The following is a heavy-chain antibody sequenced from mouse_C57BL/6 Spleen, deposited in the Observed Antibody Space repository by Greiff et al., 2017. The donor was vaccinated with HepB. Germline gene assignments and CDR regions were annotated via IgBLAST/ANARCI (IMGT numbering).Heavy chain of an antibody. CDR1: GYTFTSYW. D-gene: IGHD2-2*01. CDR3: ARFPDYGYDGAWCAY. J-gene: IGHJ3*01. CDR2: IDPSDSYT. Sequence: VQLQQSGAELVKPGASVKLSCKASGYTFTSYWMQWVKQRPGQGLEWIGEIDPSDSYTNYNQKFKGKATLTVDTSSSTAYMQLSSLTSEDSAVYYCARFPDYGYDGAWCAYWGQGTLVTVSA. V-gene: IGHV1-50*01.